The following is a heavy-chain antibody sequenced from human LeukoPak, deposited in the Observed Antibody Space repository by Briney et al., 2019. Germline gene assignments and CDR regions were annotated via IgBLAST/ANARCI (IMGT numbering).Heavy chain of an antibody. D-gene: IGHD3-3*01. V-gene: IGHV3-9*01. CDR1: GFTFDDYA. CDR3: ARDRGGFLESRYYMDV. Sequence: PGRSLRLSCAASGFTFDDYAMHWVRQAPGKGLEWVSGISWNSGSIGYADSVKGRFTISRDNAKNSLYLQMNSLRAEDTAVYYCARDRGGFLESRYYMDVWGKGTTVTVSS. CDR2: ISWNSGSI. J-gene: IGHJ6*03.